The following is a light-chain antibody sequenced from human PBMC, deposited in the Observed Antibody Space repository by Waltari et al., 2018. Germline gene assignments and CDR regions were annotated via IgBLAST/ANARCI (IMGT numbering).Light chain of an antibody. CDR1: QSLLHSNGNTY. CDR2: LAS. Sequence: EIVMTQSPLSLPVTPGEPASISCRSSQSLLHSNGNTYLEWFLQRPGQSPQFLIFLASRRASGVPDRFSGYGSGTDFTLNISRVEAEDVGIYYCMQGLQIPWTFGQGTKADIK. CDR3: MQGLQIPWT. V-gene: IGKV2-28*01. J-gene: IGKJ1*01.